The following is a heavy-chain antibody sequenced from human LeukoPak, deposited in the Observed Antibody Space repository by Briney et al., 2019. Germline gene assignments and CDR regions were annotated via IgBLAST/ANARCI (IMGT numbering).Heavy chain of an antibody. V-gene: IGHV3-21*01. CDR2: ISSSSSYI. CDR3: ASPLSVAGTDY. Sequence: GGSLRLSCAASGFTFSSYSMNWVRQAPGKGLEWVSSISSSSSYIYYADSVKGRFTVSRDNANNSLYLQMNSLRAEDTAVYYCASPLSVAGTDYWGQGTLVTVSS. J-gene: IGHJ4*02. D-gene: IGHD6-19*01. CDR1: GFTFSSYS.